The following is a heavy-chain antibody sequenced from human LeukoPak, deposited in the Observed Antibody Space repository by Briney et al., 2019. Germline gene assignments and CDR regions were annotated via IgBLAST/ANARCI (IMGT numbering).Heavy chain of an antibody. V-gene: IGHV4-38-2*02. CDR3: ARDGVYYYGSGSYYNLNWFDP. Sequence: SETLSLTCAVSGYSISSGYYWGWIRQPPGKGLEWIGSTYHSGSTYYNPSLKSRVTISVDTSKNQFSLKLSSVTAADTAVYYCARDGVYYYGSGSYYNLNWFDPWGQGTLVTVSS. D-gene: IGHD3-10*01. J-gene: IGHJ5*02. CDR1: GYSISSGYY. CDR2: TYHSGST.